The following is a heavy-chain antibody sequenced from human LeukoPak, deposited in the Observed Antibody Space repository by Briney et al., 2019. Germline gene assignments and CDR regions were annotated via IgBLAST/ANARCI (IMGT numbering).Heavy chain of an antibody. CDR3: AAYYYYSNGYHENFDY. CDR2: ISAYDGNS. Sequence: GASVKVSCKASGYTFTNYAFSWVRQAPGQGLEWMRWISAYDGNSNFAQNLQGRVTMTTDTSTSTAYMELRSLRSDDTAVYYCAAYYYYSNGYHENFDYWGQRTLVTVSS. J-gene: IGHJ4*02. CDR1: GYTFTNYA. V-gene: IGHV1-18*01. D-gene: IGHD3-22*01.